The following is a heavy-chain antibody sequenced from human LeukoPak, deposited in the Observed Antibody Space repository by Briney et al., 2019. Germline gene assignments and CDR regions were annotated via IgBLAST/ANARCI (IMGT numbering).Heavy chain of an antibody. CDR3: AKGGYSSGWRYYFDY. Sequence: GGSLRLSCAASGFTVSSSYMNWVRQAPGKGLEWVSLIYGGGSTYYADSVKGRFTISRDNSKNTLYLQMNSLRAEDTAVYYCAKGGYSSGWRYYFDYWGQGTLVTVSS. CDR2: IYGGGST. V-gene: IGHV3-53*01. J-gene: IGHJ4*02. CDR1: GFTVSSSY. D-gene: IGHD6-19*01.